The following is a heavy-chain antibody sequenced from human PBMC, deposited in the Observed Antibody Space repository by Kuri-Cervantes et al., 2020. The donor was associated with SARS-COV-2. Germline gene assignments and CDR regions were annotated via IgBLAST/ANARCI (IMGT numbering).Heavy chain of an antibody. Sequence: GESLKISCGASGFTSKTYTMNWVRQAPGKALQWISSISGSGSYIYYADSLRGRFTISRDDAKNSLYLQMNSLRAEDTAVYYCARVAGEGPIYYYYMDVWGKGTTVTVSS. J-gene: IGHJ6*03. CDR3: ARVAGEGPIYYYYMDV. CDR1: GFTSKTYT. CDR2: ISGSGSYI. D-gene: IGHD2-21*01. V-gene: IGHV3-21*01.